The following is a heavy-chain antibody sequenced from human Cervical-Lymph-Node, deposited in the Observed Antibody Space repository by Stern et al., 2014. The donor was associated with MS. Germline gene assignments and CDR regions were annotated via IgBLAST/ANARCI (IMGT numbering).Heavy chain of an antibody. V-gene: IGHV3-23*04. CDR3: AKNWRLQVAGHFDY. CDR1: GFTLSNFA. Sequence: EDQLVESGGRSVQPGESLRLSCAASGFTLSNFAMNWVRQAPGKGLEWVSGISSSGTNAYYADSVKGRFTVSRDNTTNPLYLQMNGLRAEDAAVYFCAKNWRLQVAGHFDYWGQGTLVTVPA. D-gene: IGHD4-11*01. J-gene: IGHJ4*02. CDR2: ISSSGTNA.